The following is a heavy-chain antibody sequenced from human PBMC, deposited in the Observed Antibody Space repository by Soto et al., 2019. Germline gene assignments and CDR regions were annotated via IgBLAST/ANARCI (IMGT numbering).Heavy chain of an antibody. Sequence: SETLSLTCTVSGGSISSSSYYWGWIRQPPGKGLEWIGSIYYSGSTYYNPSLKSRVTISVDTSKNQFSLKLSSVTAADTAVYYCARHQGVDYDILTGYYTDEPKPFDYWGQGTLVTVSS. CDR1: GGSISSSSYY. CDR2: IYYSGST. CDR3: ARHQGVDYDILTGYYTDEPKPFDY. J-gene: IGHJ4*02. V-gene: IGHV4-39*01. D-gene: IGHD3-9*01.